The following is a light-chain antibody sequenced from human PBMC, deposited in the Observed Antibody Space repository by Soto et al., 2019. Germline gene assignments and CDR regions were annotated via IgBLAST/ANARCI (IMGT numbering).Light chain of an antibody. J-gene: IGLJ2*01. CDR1: SSDVGDYHY. CDR3: SSYTRTNTLV. V-gene: IGLV2-14*01. Sequence: QSALTQPASVSGSPGQSITISCTGTSSDVGDYHYVSWYQQHPAKAPKLIIYGVSSRPSGISNRFSGSKSANTASLTISGLQAEDEADYYCSSYTRTNTLVFGGGTKLTVL. CDR2: GVS.